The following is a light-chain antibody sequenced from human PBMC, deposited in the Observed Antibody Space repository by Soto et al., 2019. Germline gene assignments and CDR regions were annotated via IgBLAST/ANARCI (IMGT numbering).Light chain of an antibody. V-gene: IGKV3D-15*01. CDR1: ENVGTN. Sequence: IVMTQSPATLSVSPGEGVTLSCRASENVGTNLAWYQQKPGQAPRLLIYGSSTRATGIPATFSGSGSGTEFTLIISSLQSEESAIYYCQQYNNWGLSFGGGTKVDIK. CDR2: GSS. CDR3: QQYNNWGLS. J-gene: IGKJ4*01.